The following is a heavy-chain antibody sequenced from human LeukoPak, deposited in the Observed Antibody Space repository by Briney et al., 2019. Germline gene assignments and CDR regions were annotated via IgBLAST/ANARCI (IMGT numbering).Heavy chain of an antibody. J-gene: IGHJ4*02. CDR2: IYYSGST. CDR3: ARHSPVGIFYFDY. CDR1: GGSISNSSSY. V-gene: IGHV4-39*01. Sequence: SETLSLTCTVSGGSISNSSSYWGWIRQPPGKGLEWVGSIYYSGSTYYNPSLKSRVTISVDTSKNQFSLKLSSVTAADTAVYYCARHSPVGIFYFDYWGQGTLVTVSS. D-gene: IGHD1-26*01.